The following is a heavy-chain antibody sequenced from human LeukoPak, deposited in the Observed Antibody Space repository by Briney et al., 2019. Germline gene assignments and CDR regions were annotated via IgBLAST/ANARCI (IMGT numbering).Heavy chain of an antibody. V-gene: IGHV3-21*01. D-gene: IGHD4-17*01. Sequence: GGSLRLSCAASGFTFSDYRMNWVRQAPGKGLEWVSSISSTGSYIYYADSVKGRFTISRDNAKNSLYLQMNSLRAEDTAVYYCARDGSTVTSPLYYYYYMDVWGKGTTVTVSS. CDR1: GFTFSDYR. CDR2: ISSTGSYI. J-gene: IGHJ6*03. CDR3: ARDGSTVTSPLYYYYYMDV.